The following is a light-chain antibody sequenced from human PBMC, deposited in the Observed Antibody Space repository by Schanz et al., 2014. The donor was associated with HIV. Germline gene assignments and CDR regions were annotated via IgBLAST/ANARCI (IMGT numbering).Light chain of an antibody. J-gene: IGLJ1*01. CDR2: DVS. CDR3: SSYTTSSTPNYV. CDR1: SSDVGTYNY. Sequence: QSALTQPPSASGSPGQSVTISCTGTSSDVGTYNYVSWYQQHPGKAPKLMIYDVSNRPSGVSNRFSGSKSGNTASLTISGLQAEDEADYYCSSYTTSSTPNYVFGPGTKLTVL. V-gene: IGLV2-14*03.